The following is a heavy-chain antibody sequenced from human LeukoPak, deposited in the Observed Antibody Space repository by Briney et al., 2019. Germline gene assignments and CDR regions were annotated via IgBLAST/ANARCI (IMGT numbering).Heavy chain of an antibody. V-gene: IGHV4-59*01. D-gene: IGHD4-17*01. Sequence: SETLSLTCTVSGGSISSYYWSWIRQPPGKGLEWIGYIYYSGSTNYNPSLKGRVTISVDTSKNQFSLKLSSVTAADTAVYYCARGNGDYDAFDYWGQGTLVTVSS. J-gene: IGHJ4*02. CDR2: IYYSGST. CDR1: GGSISSYY. CDR3: ARGNGDYDAFDY.